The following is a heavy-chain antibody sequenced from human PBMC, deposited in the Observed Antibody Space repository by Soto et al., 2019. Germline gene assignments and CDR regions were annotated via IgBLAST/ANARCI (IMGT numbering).Heavy chain of an antibody. Sequence: GESLKISCKGSGYSFTSYWIGWVRQMPGKGLEWMGIIYPGDSDTRYNPSFQGQVTISADKSINTAYLQWSSLKASDTAIYYCSRGRDGYPDGFDYWGQGALVTVS. CDR3: SRGRDGYPDGFDY. CDR2: IYPGDSDT. J-gene: IGHJ4*02. V-gene: IGHV5-51*01. CDR1: GYSFTSYW. D-gene: IGHD5-12*01.